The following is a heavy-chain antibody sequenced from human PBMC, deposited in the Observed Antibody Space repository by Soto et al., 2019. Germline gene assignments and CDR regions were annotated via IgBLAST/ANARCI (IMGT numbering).Heavy chain of an antibody. CDR3: ARDRTPRIAVSPHGMDV. Sequence: QVQLVESGGGVVQPGRSLRLSCAASGFTFSSYAMHWVRQAPGKGLEWVAVISYGGSNKYYADSVKGRFTISRDNSKNTLYLQMNSLRAEDTAVYYCARDRTPRIAVSPHGMDVWGQGTTVTVSS. CDR1: GFTFSSYA. J-gene: IGHJ6*02. D-gene: IGHD6-19*01. CDR2: ISYGGSNK. V-gene: IGHV3-30-3*01.